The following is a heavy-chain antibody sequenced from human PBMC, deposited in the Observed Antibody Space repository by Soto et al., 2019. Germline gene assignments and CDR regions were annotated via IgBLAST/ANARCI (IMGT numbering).Heavy chain of an antibody. J-gene: IGHJ4*02. CDR3: ARGGVSTRTFDY. V-gene: IGHV5-51*01. CDR1: GYNFAGYW. D-gene: IGHD3-3*01. Sequence: GESLKISCKGSGYNFAGYWIAWVRQMPGKGLELMGIIYPSDSDTRYRPSFQGQVTISADKSISSAYLQWSSLRASDAAMYYCARGGVSTRTFDYWGQGTPVTAPQ. CDR2: IYPSDSDT.